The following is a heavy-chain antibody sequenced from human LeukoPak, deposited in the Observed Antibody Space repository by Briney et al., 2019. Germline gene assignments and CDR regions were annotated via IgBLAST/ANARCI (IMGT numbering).Heavy chain of an antibody. CDR3: ARDRLWFGELSLKYYMDV. CDR2: IKQDGSGK. V-gene: IGHV3-7*01. J-gene: IGHJ6*03. CDR1: GFTFSSYW. D-gene: IGHD3-10*01. Sequence: GGSLRLSCAASGFTFSSYWMSWVRQAPGKGLEWVANIKQDGSGKYYVDSVKGRFTISRDNAKNSLYLQMNSLRAEDTAVYYCARDRLWFGELSLKYYMDVWGKGTTVTVSS.